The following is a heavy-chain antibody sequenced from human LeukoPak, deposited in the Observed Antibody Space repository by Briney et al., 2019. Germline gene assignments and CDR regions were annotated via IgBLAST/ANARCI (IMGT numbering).Heavy chain of an antibody. D-gene: IGHD5-24*01. CDR3: TRSKRDGYNGPFDY. CDR1: GGSISSSSYY. CDR2: IYYSGST. Sequence: SETLSLTCTVSGGSISSSSYYWGWIRQPPGKGLEWIGSIYYSGSTYYNPSLKSRVTISVDTSKNQFSLKLSSVTAADTAVYYCTRSKRDGYNGPFDYWGQGTLVTVSS. V-gene: IGHV4-39*01. J-gene: IGHJ4*02.